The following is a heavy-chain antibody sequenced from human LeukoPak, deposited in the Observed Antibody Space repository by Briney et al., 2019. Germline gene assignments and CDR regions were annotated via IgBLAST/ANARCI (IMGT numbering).Heavy chain of an antibody. Sequence: SETLSLTCVVSGGFISSGDGSWTWIRQPLGKGLEWIGYIYHSGTTNYNPSLKSRVSISVDTSKNQFSLKVTSVTAADTAVYYCAREGRLGELWAWGQGTLVSVSS. CDR3: AREGRLGELWA. CDR2: IYHSGTT. CDR1: GGFISSGDGS. V-gene: IGHV4-30-2*01. D-gene: IGHD2-21*01. J-gene: IGHJ1*01.